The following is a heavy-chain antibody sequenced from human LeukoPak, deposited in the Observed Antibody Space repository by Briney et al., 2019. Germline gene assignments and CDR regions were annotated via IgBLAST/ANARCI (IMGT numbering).Heavy chain of an antibody. CDR2: IYYSENT. CDR1: GVSISSYY. Sequence: SETLSLTCTVSGVSISSYYWSWIRQPPGKGLEWIGYIYYSENTNYNSSLKSRVTISEDTSKNQFSLKLTSVTAADTAVYYCAGGNFYDSGGHPYHGHFWGQGTLVSVSS. J-gene: IGHJ4*02. V-gene: IGHV4-59*01. D-gene: IGHD3-22*01. CDR3: AGGNFYDSGGHPYHGHF.